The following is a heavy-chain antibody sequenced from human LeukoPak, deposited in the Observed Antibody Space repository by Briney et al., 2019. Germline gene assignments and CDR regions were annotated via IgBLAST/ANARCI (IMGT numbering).Heavy chain of an antibody. Sequence: GGSLRLSCAASGFTVSSTYMSWVRQAPGKGLEWVSVIYSGGSTYYADSLKGRFTISRDNSKNTLYLQMNSLRAEDTAVYYCANDNMDVWGKGTTVTISS. CDR2: IYSGGST. CDR3: ANDNMDV. CDR1: GFTVSSTY. V-gene: IGHV3-66*01. J-gene: IGHJ6*03.